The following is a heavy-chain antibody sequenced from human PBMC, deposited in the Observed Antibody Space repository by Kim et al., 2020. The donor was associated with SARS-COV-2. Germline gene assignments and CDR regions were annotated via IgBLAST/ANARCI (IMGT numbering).Heavy chain of an antibody. CDR3: ARDNTPLTLRSYGSGSYPIDY. Sequence: LTISRDNSKNTLYLQMNSLRAEDTAVYYCARDNTPLTLRSYGSGSYPIDYWGQGTLVTVSS. J-gene: IGHJ4*02. V-gene: IGHV3-30*07. D-gene: IGHD3-10*01.